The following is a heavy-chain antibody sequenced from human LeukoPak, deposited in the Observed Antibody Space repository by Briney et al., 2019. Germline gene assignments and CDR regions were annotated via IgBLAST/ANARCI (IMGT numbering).Heavy chain of an antibody. Sequence: GGSLRLSCAASGFTFSSYWMSWVRQAPGKGLEWVANIKQDGSEKYYVDSVKGRFTISRDNAKNSLYLQMNSLRAEDTAVYYCASQGGYYDSSGYYYAWGAFDIRGQGTMVTVSS. CDR2: IKQDGSEK. CDR3: ASQGGYYDSSGYYYAWGAFDI. J-gene: IGHJ3*02. D-gene: IGHD3-22*01. V-gene: IGHV3-7*01. CDR1: GFTFSSYW.